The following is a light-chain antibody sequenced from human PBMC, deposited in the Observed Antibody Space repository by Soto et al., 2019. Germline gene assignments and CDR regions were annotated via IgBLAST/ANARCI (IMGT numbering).Light chain of an antibody. CDR1: QSVSNN. CDR2: GAS. Sequence: EIVMTQSPATLSXXXXXXXXXXXXXSQSVSNNLAWYQQKPGQAPRLLLYGASTRATGIPARFSGSGSGTEFTLTISSLQSEDFAVYYCQQYNNWPPCTFGQGTKVDIK. V-gene: IGKV3-15*01. CDR3: QQYNNWPPCT. J-gene: IGKJ2*02.